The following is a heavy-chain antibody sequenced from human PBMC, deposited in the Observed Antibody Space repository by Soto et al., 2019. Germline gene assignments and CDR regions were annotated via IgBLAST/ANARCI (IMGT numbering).Heavy chain of an antibody. D-gene: IGHD5-18*01. Sequence: QVQLQESGPGLVKPSQTLSLTCTVSGGSISSGCYYWSWIRQHPGKGLEWIEYIYYSGSNYNNPSLNSRVTISVDSYKNQFSLKLSSVTAEDTAVYYCARSGYSYGPNPLLYWVQGTLVTVSS. J-gene: IGHJ4*02. V-gene: IGHV4-31*03. CDR3: ARSGYSYGPNPLLY. CDR2: IYYSGSN. CDR1: GGSISSGCYY.